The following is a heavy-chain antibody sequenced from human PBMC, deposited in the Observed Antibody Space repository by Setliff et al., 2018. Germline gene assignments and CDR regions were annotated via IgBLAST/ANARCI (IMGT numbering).Heavy chain of an antibody. CDR1: GGSIISSTYN. Sequence: SETLSLTCSVSGGSIISSTYNWAWIRQPPGKGLEWIGSVFYTEGTHYNESLKSRLAISLDTSKNQFSLRLSSVTAADTAVYYCARDQYTSGWY. V-gene: IGHV4-39*07. CDR2: VFYTEGT. CDR3: ARDQYTSGWY. D-gene: IGHD6-19*01. J-gene: IGHJ2*01.